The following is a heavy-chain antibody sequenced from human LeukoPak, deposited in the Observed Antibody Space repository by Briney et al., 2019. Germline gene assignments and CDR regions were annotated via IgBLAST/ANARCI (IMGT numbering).Heavy chain of an antibody. D-gene: IGHD2-2*01. V-gene: IGHV3-11*01. CDR1: GFTFSDYY. CDR3: AKDIVEPGLHFGH. Sequence: GGSLRLSCAASGFTFSDYYMSWIRQAPGKGLEWISYISLSGTIYYADSVKGRFTISRDNAKNSLYLQMNSLGAEDTAVYYCAKDIVEPGLHFGHWGQGTLVTVSS. J-gene: IGHJ4*02. CDR2: ISLSGTI.